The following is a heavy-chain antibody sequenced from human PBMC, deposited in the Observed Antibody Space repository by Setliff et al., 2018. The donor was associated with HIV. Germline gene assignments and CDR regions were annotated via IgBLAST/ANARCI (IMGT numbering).Heavy chain of an antibody. V-gene: IGHV1-3*01. J-gene: IGHJ4*01. Sequence: ASVKVSCKASGYTSTTYSLHWVRQAPGQSLEWMGWINVGSGDTKYSQDLQGRITITRDTSANTAYMELSRLRSGDTAVYFCARGALLAVFDFDHWGHGTLVTISS. CDR3: ARGALLAVFDFDH. D-gene: IGHD3-10*01. CDR2: INVGSGDT. CDR1: GYTSTTYS.